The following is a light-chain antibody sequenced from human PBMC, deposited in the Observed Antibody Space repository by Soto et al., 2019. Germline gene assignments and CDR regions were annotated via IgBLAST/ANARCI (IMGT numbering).Light chain of an antibody. J-gene: IGKJ4*01. Sequence: DIQVTQSPSSLSASVGDRVTITCRASRGINNYLAWYQQKPGKVPKLLIYDASSLQSGVPSRFGGSRSGTDFTLSISSLQPEDVATYYCQNYDGAPLTFXXGXXXEIK. CDR2: DAS. CDR3: QNYDGAPLT. V-gene: IGKV1-27*01. CDR1: RGINNY.